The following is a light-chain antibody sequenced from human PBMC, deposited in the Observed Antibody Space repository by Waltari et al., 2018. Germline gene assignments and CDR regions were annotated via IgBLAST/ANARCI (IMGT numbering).Light chain of an antibody. CDR3: QQYNNWLAD. CDR2: GAS. CDR1: QSVSFT. Sequence: EIVMTQSPATLSVSPGEGATLSCRASQSVSFTLAWYQQKPGQAPRLLIYGASTRATGIPARFSGSGSGTEFTITISSLQSEDFAVYYCQQYNNWLADFGQGTRLEIK. V-gene: IGKV3-15*01. J-gene: IGKJ5*01.